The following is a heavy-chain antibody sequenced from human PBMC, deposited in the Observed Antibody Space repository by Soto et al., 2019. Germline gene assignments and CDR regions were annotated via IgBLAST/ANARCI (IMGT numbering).Heavy chain of an antibody. V-gene: IGHV3-33*01. J-gene: IGHJ4*02. CDR3: ARDRHGDYIDY. D-gene: IGHD4-17*01. CDR2: IWYDGSNK. CDR1: GFTFSSYG. Sequence: GGSLRLSCAASGFTFSSYGMHWVRQAPGKGLEWVAVIWYDGSNKYYADSVKGRFTISRDNSKNTLYLQMNSLRAEDTAVYYCARDRHGDYIDYWGQGTLVTVSS.